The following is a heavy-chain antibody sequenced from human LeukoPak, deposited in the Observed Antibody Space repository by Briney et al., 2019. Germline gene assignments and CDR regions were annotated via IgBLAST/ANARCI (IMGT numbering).Heavy chain of an antibody. J-gene: IGHJ3*02. CDR3: AKDRVQTYYYGSGHAFDI. CDR1: GFTFSSYA. D-gene: IGHD3-10*01. V-gene: IGHV3-23*01. CDR2: ISGSGGST. Sequence: GGFLRLSCAASGFTFSSYAMSWVRQAPGKGLEWVSAISGSGGSTYYADSVKGRFTISRDNSKNTLYLQMNSLRAEDTAVYYCAKDRVQTYYYGSGHAFDIWGQGTMVTVSS.